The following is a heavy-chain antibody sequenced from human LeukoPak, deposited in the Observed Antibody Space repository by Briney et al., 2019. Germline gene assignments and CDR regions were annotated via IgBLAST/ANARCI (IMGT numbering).Heavy chain of an antibody. CDR3: ARGDSSSPEGYFDY. CDR2: IWYDGSNK. V-gene: IGHV3-33*01. Sequence: PGRSLRLSCAASGFTFSSYGMHWVRQAPGKGLEWVAVIWYDGSNKYYADSVKGRFTISRDNSKNTLYLQMNSLRAEDTAVYCCARGDSSSPEGYFDYWGQGTLVTVSS. CDR1: GFTFSSYG. D-gene: IGHD6-13*01. J-gene: IGHJ4*02.